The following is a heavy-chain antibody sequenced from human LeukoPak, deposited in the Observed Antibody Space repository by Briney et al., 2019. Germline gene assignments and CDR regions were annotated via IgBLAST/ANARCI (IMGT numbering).Heavy chain of an antibody. CDR1: GFTFSSYG. D-gene: IGHD3-22*01. Sequence: PGGSLRLSCAASGFTFSSYGMHWVRQAPGKGLEWVAVISYDGSNKYYADSVKGRFTISRDNSKNTLYLQMNSLRAEDTAVYHCAKEELDYYDLYYFDYWGQGTLVTVSS. CDR2: ISYDGSNK. CDR3: AKEELDYYDLYYFDY. V-gene: IGHV3-30*18. J-gene: IGHJ4*02.